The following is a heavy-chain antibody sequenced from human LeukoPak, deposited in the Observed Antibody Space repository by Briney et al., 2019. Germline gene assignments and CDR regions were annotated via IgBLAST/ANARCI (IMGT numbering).Heavy chain of an antibody. Sequence: GGSLRLFCAASGFTFSSYSMNWVRQAPGKGLEWVSYISSSSSTIYYADSVKGRFTISRDNAKNSLYLQMNSLRAEDTAVYYCASDPPGYGDYDEVGYFQHWGQGTLVTVSS. D-gene: IGHD4-17*01. J-gene: IGHJ1*01. V-gene: IGHV3-48*01. CDR1: GFTFSSYS. CDR3: ASDPPGYGDYDEVGYFQH. CDR2: ISSSSSTI.